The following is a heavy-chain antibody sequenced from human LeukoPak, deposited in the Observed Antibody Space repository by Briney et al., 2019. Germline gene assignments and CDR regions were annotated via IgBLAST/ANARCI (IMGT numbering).Heavy chain of an antibody. Sequence: SETLSLTCTVSGGSISSYYWSWIRQPAGKGLEWIGRIYTSGSTNYNPSLKSRVTMSVDTSKNQFSLKLSSVTAADTAVYYCARDRLVPAAMTYYYYMDVWGKGTTVTVSS. CDR3: ARDRLVPAAMTYYYYMDV. V-gene: IGHV4-4*07. CDR2: IYTSGST. J-gene: IGHJ6*03. CDR1: GGSISSYY. D-gene: IGHD2-2*01.